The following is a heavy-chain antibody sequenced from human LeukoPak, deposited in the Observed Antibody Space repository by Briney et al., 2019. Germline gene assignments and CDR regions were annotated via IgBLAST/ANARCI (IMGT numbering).Heavy chain of an antibody. CDR2: IWYDGSNK. D-gene: IGHD6-13*01. V-gene: IGHV3-33*06. J-gene: IGHJ4*02. Sequence: GRSLRLSCAASGFTFSSYGMHWVRQAPGKGLEWVAVIWYDGSNKYHADSVKGRFTISRDNSKNTLYLQMNSLRAEDTAVYYCAKDLKYSSSWYVRGFDYWGQGTLVTVSS. CDR3: AKDLKYSSSWYVRGFDY. CDR1: GFTFSSYG.